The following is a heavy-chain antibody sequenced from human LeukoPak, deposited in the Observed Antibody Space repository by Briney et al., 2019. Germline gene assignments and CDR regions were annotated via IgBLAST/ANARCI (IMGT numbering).Heavy chain of an antibody. Sequence: GGSLRLSCAASGFTFSNAWMSWVRQAPGKGLEWVGRIKSKTDGGTTDYAAPVKGRFTISRDDSKNTLYLQMNSLKTEDTAVYYCTTDITMVRGELYYYYYYMDVWGKGTTVTVSS. CDR3: TTDITMVRGELYYYYYYMDV. J-gene: IGHJ6*03. CDR2: IKSKTDGGTT. D-gene: IGHD3-10*01. V-gene: IGHV3-15*01. CDR1: GFTFSNAW.